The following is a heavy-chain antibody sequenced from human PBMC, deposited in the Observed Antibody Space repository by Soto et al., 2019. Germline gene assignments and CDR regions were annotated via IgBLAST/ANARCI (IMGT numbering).Heavy chain of an antibody. V-gene: IGHV2-5*02. CDR1: GFSLSTSGVG. D-gene: IGHD3-22*01. J-gene: IGHJ4*02. CDR3: AHRLCDSSCYWDVGYFDY. CDR2: IYWDDDK. Sequence: QITLKESGPTLVKPTQTLTLTCTFSGFSLSTSGVGVGWIRQPPGKALECLALIYWDDDKRYSPSLKSRLTSTKDTSKYQVVLTMSNMDPVDTATYFCAHRLCDSSCYWDVGYFDYWGRGTLVTVSS.